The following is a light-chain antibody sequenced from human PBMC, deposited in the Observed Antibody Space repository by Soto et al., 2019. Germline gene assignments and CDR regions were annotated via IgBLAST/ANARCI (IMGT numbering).Light chain of an antibody. CDR2: STN. V-gene: IGLV1-44*01. CDR1: SSNIKFNP. Sequence: QSALTQPPSAPGTPGRRVSISCSGSSSNIKFNPVKWYQQLPGTAPKLLIYSTNQRPSGVPDRFSGSRSGTSASLAISGLQSADEADYFCASWDDSLARVLFGRGIKVTLL. CDR3: ASWDDSLARVL. J-gene: IGLJ2*01.